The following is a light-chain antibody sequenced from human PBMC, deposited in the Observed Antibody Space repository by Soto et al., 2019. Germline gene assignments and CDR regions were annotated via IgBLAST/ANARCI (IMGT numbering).Light chain of an antibody. CDR2: DVT. CDR3: NSYTGSSTYV. V-gene: IGLV2-14*03. CDR1: SSDVGGFNY. J-gene: IGLJ1*01. Sequence: QSALTQPASVSGSPGQSSTISCTGTSSDVGGFNYVSWYQQHPGKAPKLMIYDVTHRPSGVSYRFSGSKSGNTASLTSSGRQAEDEADYYCNSYTGSSTYVFGTGTKVTV.